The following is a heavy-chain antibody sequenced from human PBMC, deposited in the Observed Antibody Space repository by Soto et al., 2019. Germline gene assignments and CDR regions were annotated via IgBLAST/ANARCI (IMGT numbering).Heavy chain of an antibody. V-gene: IGHV1-18*01. CDR1: GYGFTTYG. J-gene: IGHJ4*02. CDR2: ISDHNGNT. D-gene: IGHD3-10*01. Sequence: QVHLVQSGAEVKKPGASVKVSCKGSGYGFTTYGITWVRQAPGQGLEWMAWISDHNGNTNYAQKLQGRVTVTRDTSTSTAYMELRSLSTDDTAVYYCARGRYGAYWGQGALVTVSS. CDR3: ARGRYGAY.